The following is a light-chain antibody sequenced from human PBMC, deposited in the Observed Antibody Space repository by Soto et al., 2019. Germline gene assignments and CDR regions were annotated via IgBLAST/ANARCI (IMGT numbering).Light chain of an antibody. CDR1: QDIKRF. V-gene: IGKV1-9*01. CDR2: TIS. CDR3: QQVNTYPVT. Sequence: DVQLTQSPSFLAASVGDRLTITCRASQDIKRFLAWYQQKPGKAPKLLIYTISTLQSVVPSRFSGSGSGTEFTLTIRSQQPDDFATYYCQQVNTYPVTFGGGTKVEI. J-gene: IGKJ4*01.